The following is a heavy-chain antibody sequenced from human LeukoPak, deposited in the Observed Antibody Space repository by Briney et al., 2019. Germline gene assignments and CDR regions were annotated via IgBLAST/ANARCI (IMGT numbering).Heavy chain of an antibody. CDR2: ISSNGGST. V-gene: IGHV3-64*04. J-gene: IGHJ4*02. Sequence: GGSLRLSCSASGFTFSSYAMHWVRQAPGKGLEYVSAISSNGGSTYYADSVKGRFTISRDNAKNSLYLQMNSLRAEDTAVYYCARDHRYSSSWYGSVDYWGQGTLVTVSS. CDR3: ARDHRYSSSWYGSVDY. CDR1: GFTFSSYA. D-gene: IGHD6-13*01.